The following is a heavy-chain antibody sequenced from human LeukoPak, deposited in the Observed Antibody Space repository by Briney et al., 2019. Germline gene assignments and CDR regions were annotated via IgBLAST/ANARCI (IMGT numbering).Heavy chain of an antibody. CDR2: LYSGGST. J-gene: IGHJ5*02. D-gene: IGHD3-10*01. V-gene: IGHV4-59*01. CDR1: GGSISTYY. CDR3: ARDGSATYLNWFAP. Sequence: SETLSLTCTVSGGSISTYYWSWIRQPPGKGLEWIGFLYSGGSTKYNPSLESRVTISVEAYKNQFSLRLTSVTAADTAVYFCARDGSATYLNWFAPWGQGTLVTGS.